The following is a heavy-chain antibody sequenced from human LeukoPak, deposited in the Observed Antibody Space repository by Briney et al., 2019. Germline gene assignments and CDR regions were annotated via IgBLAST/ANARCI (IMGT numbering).Heavy chain of an antibody. J-gene: IGHJ4*02. D-gene: IGHD6-6*01. V-gene: IGHV4-30-4*01. Sequence: SETLSLTCTVSGGSISSGDYYWSWIRQPPGKGLEWIGYNYYSGSTYYSPSLKSRVTISVDKSKNQFSLKLSSVTAADTAVYYCARVSLAARLVSPFDYWGQGTLVTVSS. CDR2: NYYSGST. CDR1: GGSISSGDYY. CDR3: ARVSLAARLVSPFDY.